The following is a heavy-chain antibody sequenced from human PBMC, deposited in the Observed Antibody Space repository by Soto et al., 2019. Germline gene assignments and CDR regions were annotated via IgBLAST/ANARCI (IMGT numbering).Heavy chain of an antibody. CDR1: GGSISSGGYY. D-gene: IGHD1-26*01. CDR2: IYYSGST. CDR3: ATVGATWGMDV. Sequence: SETLSLTCTVSGGSISSGGYYWSWIGQHPGKGLEWIGYIYYSGSTYYNPSLKSRVTISVDTSKNQFSLKLSSVTAADTAVYYCATVGATWGMDVWGQGTTVTVSS. J-gene: IGHJ6*02. V-gene: IGHV4-31*03.